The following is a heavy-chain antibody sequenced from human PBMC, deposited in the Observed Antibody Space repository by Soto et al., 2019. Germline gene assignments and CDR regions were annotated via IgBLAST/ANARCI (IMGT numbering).Heavy chain of an antibody. V-gene: IGHV4-39*01. CDR3: ARHVSNYYYGMDV. CDR1: GGSISSSSYY. J-gene: IGHJ6*02. CDR2: IYYSGST. Sequence: QLQLQESGPGLVKPSETLSLTCTVSGGSISSSSYYWGWIRQPPGKGLEWIGSIYYSGSTYYNPALKSRLTISVDTSKNQFSLKLSSVTAADTAVYYCARHVSNYYYGMDVWGQGTTVTVSS.